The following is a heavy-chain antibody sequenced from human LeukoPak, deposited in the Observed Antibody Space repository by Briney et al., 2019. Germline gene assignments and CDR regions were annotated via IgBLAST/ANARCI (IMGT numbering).Heavy chain of an antibody. Sequence: GASVKVSCKASGYTFTTYDINWVRQATGQGLEWMGWMNVNSGNTGYAQKFQGRLTITRNTSISTAYMELSSLTSEDTAVYYCARTPYNWGIDYWGQGTLVTVSS. CDR2: MNVNSGNT. CDR3: ARTPYNWGIDY. D-gene: IGHD7-27*01. J-gene: IGHJ4*02. V-gene: IGHV1-8*03. CDR1: GYTFTTYD.